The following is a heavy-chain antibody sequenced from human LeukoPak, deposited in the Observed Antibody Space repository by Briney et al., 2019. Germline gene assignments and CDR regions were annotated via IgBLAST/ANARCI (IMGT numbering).Heavy chain of an antibody. CDR3: ARWEPGRPDAFDI. Sequence: ASVKVSCKASGYTFTGYYMHWVRQAPGQGLEWMGWINPNSGGTYYAQKFQGRVTMTRDTSISTAYMELSRLRSDDTAVYYCARWEPGRPDAFDIWGQGTMATVSS. V-gene: IGHV1-2*02. D-gene: IGHD1-26*01. CDR1: GYTFTGYY. CDR2: INPNSGGT. J-gene: IGHJ3*02.